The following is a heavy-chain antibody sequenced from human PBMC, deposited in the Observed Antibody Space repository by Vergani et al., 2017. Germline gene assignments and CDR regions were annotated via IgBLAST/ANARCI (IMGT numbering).Heavy chain of an antibody. CDR1: GGSISSGDYY. J-gene: IGHJ6*02. D-gene: IGHD5-12*01. V-gene: IGHV4-30-4*08. CDR2: IYYSGST. Sequence: QVQLQESGPGLVKPSQTLSLTCTVSGGSISSGDYYWSWIRQPPGKGLEWIGYIYYSGSTYYNPSLKSRVTISVDTSKNQFSLKLSSVTAADTAVYYCARRSQSRYETYYYYGMDVWGQGTTVTVSS. CDR3: ARRSQSRYETYYYYGMDV.